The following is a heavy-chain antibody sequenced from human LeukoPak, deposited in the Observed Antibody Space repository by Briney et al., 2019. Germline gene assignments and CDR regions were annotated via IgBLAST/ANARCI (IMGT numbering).Heavy chain of an antibody. D-gene: IGHD2-15*01. Sequence: GGSLRLSCASSGFTFDDYGMSWVRQAPGKGLEWVSVIYSCGSTYYADSVKGRFTISRDNSKNTLYLQMNSLRAEDTAVYYCARSGSGTSCPNTSKRQYFQHWGQGTLVTVSS. CDR2: IYSCGST. V-gene: IGHV3-66*02. CDR3: ARSGSGTSCPNTSKRQYFQH. CDR1: GFTFDDYG. J-gene: IGHJ1*01.